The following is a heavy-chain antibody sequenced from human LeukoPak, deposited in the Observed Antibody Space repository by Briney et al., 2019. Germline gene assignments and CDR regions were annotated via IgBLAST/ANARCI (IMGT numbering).Heavy chain of an antibody. J-gene: IGHJ5*02. CDR3: ARSGQWLPLNWFDP. CDR1: GGSISSGGYY. D-gene: IGHD6-19*01. Sequence: SETLSLTCTVSGGSISSGGYYWSWIRQHPGKGLEWIGYIYYSGSTYYNPSLKSRVTISVDTSKNQFSLKLSSVTAADTAVYYCARSGQWLPLNWFDPWGQGTLVTVSS. V-gene: IGHV4-31*03. CDR2: IYYSGST.